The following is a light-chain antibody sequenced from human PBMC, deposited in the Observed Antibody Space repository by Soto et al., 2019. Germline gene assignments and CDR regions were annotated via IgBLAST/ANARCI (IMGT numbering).Light chain of an antibody. CDR3: QSYDSSVSGWV. J-gene: IGLJ3*02. V-gene: IGLV1-40*01. CDR1: SSNIGAGYD. Sequence: QSVLTQPPSVSGAPGQRVTLSCTGSSSNIGAGYDVHWYQHLPATAPKLLIYGNSNRPSGVPDRFSGSKSGTSASLAITGLQAEDEADYYCQSYDSSVSGWVFGGGTTLTVL. CDR2: GNS.